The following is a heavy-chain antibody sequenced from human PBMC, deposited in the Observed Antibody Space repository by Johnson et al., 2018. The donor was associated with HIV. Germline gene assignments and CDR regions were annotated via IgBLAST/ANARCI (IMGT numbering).Heavy chain of an antibody. V-gene: IGHV3-13*01. Sequence: EVQLVESGGGVVQPGRSLRLSCAASGFTFSSYGMHWVRQVTGKGLEWVSAIGTAGDRHYPGSVKGRFTISRDNAEKSLFLQMNSLTAEDTAMYYALLGQDGGGIWGQGTMVTVSS. D-gene: IGHD3-16*01. J-gene: IGHJ3*02. CDR3: LLGQDGGGI. CDR2: IGTAGDR. CDR1: GFTFSSYG.